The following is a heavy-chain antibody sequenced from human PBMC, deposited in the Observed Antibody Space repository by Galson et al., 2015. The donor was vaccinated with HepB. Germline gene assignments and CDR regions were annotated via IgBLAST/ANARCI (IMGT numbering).Heavy chain of an antibody. CDR3: ARAPMWSGSNYYMDV. CDR1: GYTFPNYD. Sequence: QSGAEVKKPGTSVKVSCKASGYTFPNYDINWVRQATGRGLEWMGWINPNSVNTGYAQKFQGRVTMTRNTSISTAYMELSSLRSEDTAVYYCARAPMWSGSNYYMDVWGKGTTVTVSS. CDR2: INPNSVNT. J-gene: IGHJ6*03. V-gene: IGHV1-8*01. D-gene: IGHD1-26*01.